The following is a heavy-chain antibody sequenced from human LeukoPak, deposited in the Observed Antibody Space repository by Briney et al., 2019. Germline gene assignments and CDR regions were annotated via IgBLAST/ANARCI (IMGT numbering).Heavy chain of an antibody. V-gene: IGHV4-59*12. CDR1: GGSISSYY. Sequence: PSETLSLTCTVSGGSISSYYWSWIRQPPGKGLEWIGYIYYSGSTNYDPSLKSRVTISVDTSKNQFSLKLSSVTAADTAVYYCARLLSSSSWGYNWFDPWDQGTLVTVSS. J-gene: IGHJ5*02. D-gene: IGHD6-13*01. CDR3: ARLLSSSSWGYNWFDP. CDR2: IYYSGST.